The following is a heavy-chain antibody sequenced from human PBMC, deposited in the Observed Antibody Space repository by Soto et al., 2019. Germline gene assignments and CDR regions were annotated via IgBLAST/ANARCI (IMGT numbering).Heavy chain of an antibody. V-gene: IGHV1-46*01. Sequence: GSSVKASCKASGYTFTDYYIHWVRQAPGQGLEWMGIINPSGGSTSYAQKFQGRVTMTRDTSTSTAYMELSSLRSEDTAVYYSARYRITTKAEVRKALDTWG. CDR3: ARYRITTKAEVRKALDT. CDR1: GYTFTDYY. CDR2: INPSGGST. D-gene: IGHD3-10*01. J-gene: IGHJ5*01.